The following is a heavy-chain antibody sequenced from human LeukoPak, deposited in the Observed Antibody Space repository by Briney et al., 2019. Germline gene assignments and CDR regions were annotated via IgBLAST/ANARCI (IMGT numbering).Heavy chain of an antibody. J-gene: IGHJ4*02. CDR1: GGSISSSSYY. CDR2: IYYSGST. V-gene: IGHV4-39*07. D-gene: IGHD6-13*01. Sequence: PSETLSLTCTVSGGSISSSSYYWGWIRQPPGKGLEWIGSIYYSGSTYYNPSLKSRVTISVDTSKNQFSLKLSSVTAADTAVYYCARGSEAAVFDYWGQGTLVTVSS. CDR3: ARGSEAAVFDY.